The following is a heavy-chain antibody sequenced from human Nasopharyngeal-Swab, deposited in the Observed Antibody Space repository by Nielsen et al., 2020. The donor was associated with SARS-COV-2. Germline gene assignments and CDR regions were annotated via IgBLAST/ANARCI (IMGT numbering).Heavy chain of an antibody. CDR2: INPHSRGT. CDR1: GYTLTGYY. D-gene: IGHD4-17*01. J-gene: IGHJ4*01. Sequence: ASVKVSCKASGYTLTGYYMHWVRQAPGQGLEWMGWINPHSRGTKYAQKFQGRVTMTSDTSINTAYMELRRLRSDDTAVDYCARDDYGDYGYFGHWGQGTLVTVSS. CDR3: ARDDYGDYGYFGH. V-gene: IGHV1-2*02.